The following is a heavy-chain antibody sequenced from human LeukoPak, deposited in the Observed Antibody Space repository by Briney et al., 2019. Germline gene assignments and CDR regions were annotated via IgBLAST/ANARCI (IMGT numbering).Heavy chain of an antibody. CDR1: GGSISSSNW. J-gene: IGHJ3*02. CDR3: ARDLGSDYGDGDAFDI. CDR2: IYHSGST. Sequence: PSGTLSLTCAVSGGSISSSNWWSWVRQPPGKGLEWIGEIYHSGSTNYNPSLKSRVTISVDKSKNRFSLKLSSVTAADTAVYYCARDLGSDYGDGDAFDIWGQGTMVTVSS. D-gene: IGHD4-17*01. V-gene: IGHV4-4*02.